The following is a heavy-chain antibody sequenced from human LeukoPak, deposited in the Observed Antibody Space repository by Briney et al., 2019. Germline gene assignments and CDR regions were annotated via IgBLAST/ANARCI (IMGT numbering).Heavy chain of an antibody. D-gene: IGHD2-2*02. J-gene: IGHJ4*02. Sequence: GGSLRLSCAASGFTFSSYGMHWVRQAPGKGLEWVAVIWYDGSNKYYADSVKGRFTISGDNSKNTLYLQMNSLRAEDTAVYYCARGPPYIVVVPAAIDFDYWGQGTLVTVSS. CDR2: IWYDGSNK. V-gene: IGHV3-33*01. CDR3: ARGPPYIVVVPAAIDFDY. CDR1: GFTFSSYG.